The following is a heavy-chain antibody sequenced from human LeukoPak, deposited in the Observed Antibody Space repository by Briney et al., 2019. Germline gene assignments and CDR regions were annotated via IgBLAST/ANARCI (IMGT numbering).Heavy chain of an antibody. V-gene: IGHV3-74*01. CDR1: GFTFSSFR. J-gene: IGHJ4*02. D-gene: IGHD3-3*01. CDR3: ASHGVAARQFDY. Sequence: GRSLRLSCAASGFTFSSFRMHWVSQAPGKGLVWVSRIDPDGITTIYADSVEGRFTISRDNAKNTLYLQMNSLRVEDTAVYYCASHGVAARQFDYWGQGTLVTVSS. CDR2: IDPDGITT.